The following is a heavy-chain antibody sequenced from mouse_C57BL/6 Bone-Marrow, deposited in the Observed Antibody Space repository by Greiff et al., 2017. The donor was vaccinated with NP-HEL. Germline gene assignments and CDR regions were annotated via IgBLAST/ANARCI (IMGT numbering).Heavy chain of an antibody. CDR3: ARWVYTWFAY. CDR2: IYPRSGNT. Sequence: QVQLKESGAELARPGASVKLSCKASGYTFTSYGISWVKQRTGQGLEWIGEIYPRSGNTYYNEKFKGKATLTADKSSSTAYMELRSLASEDSAVDCCARWVYTWFAYWGQGTLVTVSA. J-gene: IGHJ3*01. CDR1: GYTFTSYG. V-gene: IGHV1-81*01.